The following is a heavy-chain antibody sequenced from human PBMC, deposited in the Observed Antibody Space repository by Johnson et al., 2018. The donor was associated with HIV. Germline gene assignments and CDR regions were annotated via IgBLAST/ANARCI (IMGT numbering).Heavy chain of an antibody. CDR2: IRYDGINQ. D-gene: IGHD5/OR15-5a*01. CDR1: GFNFNIYG. V-gene: IGHV3-30*02. J-gene: IGHJ3*01. Sequence: QVQLVESVGGVVQPGGSLRLSCAASGFNFNIYGMHWVRQAPGKGLEWVAFIRYDGINQDYADSVKGRFTISRDNSKNTLYLQMNSLRAEDTAVYYCAKDFYVVYDWGSALDVWGQGTMVTVSS. CDR3: AKDFYVVYDWGSALDV.